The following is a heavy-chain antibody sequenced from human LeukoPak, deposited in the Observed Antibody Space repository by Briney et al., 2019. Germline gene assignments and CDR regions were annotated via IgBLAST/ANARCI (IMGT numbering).Heavy chain of an antibody. CDR1: GFTFDTYA. CDR3: ARVDWLDY. V-gene: IGHV3-23*01. Sequence: GGSLRLSCAASGFTFDTYALSWVRRAPGKGLEWVSAISGSGTNTYYADSVKGRFTISRDNAKNSLYLQMNSLRAEDTAVYYCARVDWLDYWGQGTLVTVSS. D-gene: IGHD3-9*01. J-gene: IGHJ4*02. CDR2: ISGSGTNT.